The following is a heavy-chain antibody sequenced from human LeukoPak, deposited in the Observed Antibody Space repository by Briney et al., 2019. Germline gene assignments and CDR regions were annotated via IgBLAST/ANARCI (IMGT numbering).Heavy chain of an antibody. D-gene: IGHD5-18*01. V-gene: IGHV4-30-4*08. J-gene: IGHJ5*02. CDR2: IYYSGNT. CDR1: GGSISSGDFY. CDR3: AATASNWFDP. Sequence: SQTLSLTCTVSGGSISSGDFYWTWIRQPPGKGLEWIGYIYYSGNTYYNPSLKSRVTISVDTSKNQFSLKLSSVTAADTAVYYCAATASNWFDPWAREPWSPSPQ.